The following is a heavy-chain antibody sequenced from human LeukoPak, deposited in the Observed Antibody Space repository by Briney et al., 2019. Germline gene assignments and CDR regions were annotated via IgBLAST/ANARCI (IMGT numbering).Heavy chain of an antibody. CDR1: RFTFNTYA. D-gene: IGHD3-10*01. V-gene: IGHV3-23*01. J-gene: IGHJ4*02. Sequence: GGSLILSCAASRFTFNTYAMILVRQAPGKGLEWVSAISGSGGSTYYADSVKGRFTISRDNSKNTLYLQMNSLRAEDTAVYYCAKDGLVWFGELNWGQGTLVTVSS. CDR2: ISGSGGST. CDR3: AKDGLVWFGELN.